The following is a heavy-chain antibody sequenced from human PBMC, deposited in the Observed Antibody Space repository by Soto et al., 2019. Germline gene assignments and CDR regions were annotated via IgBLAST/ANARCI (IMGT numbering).Heavy chain of an antibody. CDR1: GGSMSSGGYS. CDR2: IYYSGST. Sequence: SETLSLTCTVSGGSMSSGGYSWTWIRQHPGKGLEWIGHIYYSGSTYYNPSLKSRVTISVDTSKNQFSLKLSSVTAADTAVYYCARPARVDLSGFFFDYWGQGTLVTVSS. CDR3: ARPARVDLSGFFFDY. J-gene: IGHJ4*02. D-gene: IGHD3-3*01. V-gene: IGHV4-31*03.